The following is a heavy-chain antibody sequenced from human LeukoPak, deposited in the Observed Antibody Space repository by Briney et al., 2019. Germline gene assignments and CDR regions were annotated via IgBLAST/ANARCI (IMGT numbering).Heavy chain of an antibody. CDR1: GFNCEHDW. V-gene: IGHV3-7*04. D-gene: IGHD6-19*01. CDR2: IKQDGSEK. CDR3: ARDPGSGWWGGFDL. J-gene: IGHJ5*02. Sequence: GGSLRLSCEATGFNCEHDWMTVVRQAPGKGLEWVANIKQDGSEKVYLDSMKGRFTISRDNSRDSLYLQMNSLRPEDTAVYYCARDPGSGWWGGFDLWGQGTLVTVSS.